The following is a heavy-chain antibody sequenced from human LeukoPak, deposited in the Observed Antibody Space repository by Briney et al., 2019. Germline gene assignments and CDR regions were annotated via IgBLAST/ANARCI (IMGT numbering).Heavy chain of an antibody. CDR1: GFTFSSYA. CDR2: ISGSGGST. V-gene: IGHV3-23*01. Sequence: GGSLRLSCAASGFTFSSYAMSWVRQAPGKGLEWVSAISGSGGSTYYADSVKGRFTISRDNSKNTLYLQMNSLRAEDTAVYYCARAIDCSGGSCYSGLYNWFDPWGQGTLVTVSS. CDR3: ARAIDCSGGSCYSGLYNWFDP. D-gene: IGHD2-15*01. J-gene: IGHJ5*02.